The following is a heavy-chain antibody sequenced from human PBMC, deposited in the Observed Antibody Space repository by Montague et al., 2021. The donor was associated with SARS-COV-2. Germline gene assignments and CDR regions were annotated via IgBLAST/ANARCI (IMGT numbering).Heavy chain of an antibody. Sequence: LSLSLSASGSTFSDYYMSWFRQAPGKGLEWLSYISSGGTTIFYADSVKGRLTISRDNAENSLYLQVNSLRGEDTAVYYCARVSSNWSDAFDVWGQGTMVTVSS. CDR1: GSTFSDYY. D-gene: IGHD6-13*01. CDR3: ARVSSNWSDAFDV. V-gene: IGHV3-11*01. J-gene: IGHJ3*01. CDR2: ISSGGTTI.